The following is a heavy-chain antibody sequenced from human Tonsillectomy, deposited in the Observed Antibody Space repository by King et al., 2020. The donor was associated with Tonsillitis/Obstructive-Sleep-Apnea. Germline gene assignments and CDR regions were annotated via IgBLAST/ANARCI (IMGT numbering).Heavy chain of an antibody. Sequence: QLVQSGAEVKKPGASVKVSCKASGYTFTSYGITWVRQAPGQGLEWMGWISVYNGNTNYAQKLQGRVTMTTDTSTSTAYMELRSLRSDDTAVYYCVRVNVLVPAAKELDYWGQGTLVTVSS. CDR2: ISVYNGNT. D-gene: IGHD2-2*01. CDR1: GYTFTSYG. V-gene: IGHV1-18*01. J-gene: IGHJ4*02. CDR3: VRVNVLVPAAKELDY.